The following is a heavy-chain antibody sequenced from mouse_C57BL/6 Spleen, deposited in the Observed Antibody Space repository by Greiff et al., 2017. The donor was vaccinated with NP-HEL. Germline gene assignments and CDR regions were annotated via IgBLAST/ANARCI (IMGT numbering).Heavy chain of an antibody. D-gene: IGHD4-1*01. V-gene: IGHV1-26*01. Sequence: EVQLQQSGPELVKPGASVKISCKASGYTFTDYYMNWVKQSHGKSLEWIGDINPNNGGTSYNQKFKGKATLTVDKSSSTAYMELRSLTSEDSAVYYCARGDWEDWFAYWGQGTLVTVSA. CDR1: GYTFTDYY. CDR3: ARGDWEDWFAY. CDR2: INPNNGGT. J-gene: IGHJ3*01.